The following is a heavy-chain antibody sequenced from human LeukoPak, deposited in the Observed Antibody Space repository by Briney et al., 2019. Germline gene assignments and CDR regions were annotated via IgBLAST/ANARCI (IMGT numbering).Heavy chain of an antibody. J-gene: IGHJ4*02. D-gene: IGHD3-10*01. CDR1: GGSISSRSYY. CDR3: ANLPEGSGSYSFGIDY. CDR2: IYYNGDT. V-gene: IGHV4-39*01. Sequence: PSETLSLTCTVSGGSISSRSYYWGWIRQPPWKGLEWIGSIYYNGDTYYNPSLKSRVTISVDTSKNQFSLKLSSVTAADTAVYYCANLPEGSGSYSFGIDYWGQGTLVIVSS.